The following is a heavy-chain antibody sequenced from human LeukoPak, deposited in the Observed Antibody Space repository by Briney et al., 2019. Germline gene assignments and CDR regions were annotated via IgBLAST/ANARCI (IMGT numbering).Heavy chain of an antibody. J-gene: IGHJ4*02. D-gene: IGHD2-21*01. CDR1: GGSISSSNW. Sequence: SGTLSLTCAVSGGSISSSNWWSWVRQPPGKGLEWIGEIYHSGSTNYNPSLKSRVTISVDKSKNQFSLRLSSVTAADTAVYYCAREMIGSSQGIDYWGQGTLVTVSS. CDR2: IYHSGST. CDR3: AREMIGSSQGIDY. V-gene: IGHV4-4*02.